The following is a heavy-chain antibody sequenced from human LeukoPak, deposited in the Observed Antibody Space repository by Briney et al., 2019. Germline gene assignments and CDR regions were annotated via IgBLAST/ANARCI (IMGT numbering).Heavy chain of an antibody. CDR1: GGSFSGYY. CDR2: INHSGST. Sequence: SETLSLTCAVYGGSFSGYYWSWIRQPPGKGLEWIGEINHSGSTNYSPSLKSRVTISVDTSKNQFSLKLSSVTAADTAVYYCARGRAPNIAAAGLGYWGQGTLVTVSS. D-gene: IGHD6-13*01. J-gene: IGHJ4*02. V-gene: IGHV4-34*01. CDR3: ARGRAPNIAAAGLGY.